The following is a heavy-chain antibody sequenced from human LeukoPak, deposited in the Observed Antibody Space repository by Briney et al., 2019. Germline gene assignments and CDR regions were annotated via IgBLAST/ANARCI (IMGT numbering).Heavy chain of an antibody. CDR2: IKTDGRQI. D-gene: IGHD1-26*01. V-gene: IGHV3-7*04. CDR1: GIIFSDHW. J-gene: IGHJ4*02. CDR3: VRGGGWEMDY. Sequence: GSLKLSCAASGIIFSDHWMTWVRQAQGKGLKWVATIKTDGRQIYYVDSVKGRSTISRGHAKNSLFLQMNRLRAEDTAIYFCVRGGGWEMDYWGQGTLATVSS.